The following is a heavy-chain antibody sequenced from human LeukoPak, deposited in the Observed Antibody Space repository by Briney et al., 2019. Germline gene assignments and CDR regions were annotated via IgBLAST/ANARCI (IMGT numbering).Heavy chain of an antibody. CDR1: GFTFSSYA. Sequence: GGSLRLSCAASGFTFSSYAMSWVRQAPGKGLERVSPISANGRASYYVDSVKGRFTISRDNSRNTLYLQMNSLRAEDTAVYYCAKETAVTGACESWGPGTLVTVSS. D-gene: IGHD6-19*01. CDR3: AKETAVTGACES. V-gene: IGHV3-23*01. CDR2: ISANGRAS. J-gene: IGHJ4*02.